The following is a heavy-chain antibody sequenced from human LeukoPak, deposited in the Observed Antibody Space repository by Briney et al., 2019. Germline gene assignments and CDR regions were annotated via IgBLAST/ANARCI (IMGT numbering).Heavy chain of an antibody. CDR1: FGSFSDFY. V-gene: IGHV3-23*01. D-gene: IGHD5-12*01. Sequence: ETLSLTCAVSFGSFSDFYWSWIRQPPGKGLEWVSAISGSGGSTYYADSVKGRFTISRDNSKNTLYLQMNSLRAEDTAVYYCAKDTKHSGYAYWGQGTLVTVSS. CDR3: AKDTKHSGYAY. CDR2: ISGSGGST. J-gene: IGHJ4*02.